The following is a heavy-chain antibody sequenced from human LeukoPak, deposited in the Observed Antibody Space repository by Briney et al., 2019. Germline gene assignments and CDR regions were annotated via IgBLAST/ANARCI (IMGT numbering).Heavy chain of an antibody. CDR1: GFTFSSYA. V-gene: IGHV3-30-3*01. Sequence: PGGSLSLSCAASGFTFSSYAMHWVRQAPGKGLEWVAVISYDGSNKYYADSVKGRFTISRDNSKNTLYLQMNSLRAEDTAVYYCARDRYGMDVWGQGTTVTVSS. CDR2: ISYDGSNK. J-gene: IGHJ6*02. CDR3: ARDRYGMDV.